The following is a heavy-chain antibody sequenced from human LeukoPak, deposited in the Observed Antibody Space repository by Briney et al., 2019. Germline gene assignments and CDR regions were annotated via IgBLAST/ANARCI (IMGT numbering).Heavy chain of an antibody. CDR3: ARVRATFSPHFDN. CDR1: GFTFSSYS. V-gene: IGHV3-74*01. J-gene: IGHJ4*02. Sequence: PGGSLRLSCAASGFTFSSYSVNWVRQAPGKGLMWVSRINSDGSITNYADSVKGRFTISRDNAKNTLYLQMNSLRAEDTAVYYCARVRATFSPHFDNWGQGTLVTVSS. D-gene: IGHD5-12*01. CDR2: INSDGSIT.